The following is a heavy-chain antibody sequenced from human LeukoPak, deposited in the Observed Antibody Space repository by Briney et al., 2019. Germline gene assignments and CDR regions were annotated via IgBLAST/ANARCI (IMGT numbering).Heavy chain of an antibody. CDR3: AKEIYGDSTGARFQH. D-gene: IGHD4-17*01. Sequence: PGGSLRLSCAASGFTFNKYAMNWVRQPPGKGLEWVSSIAGTGGSTYYADSVKGRFTISRDNSKNTLYLQMNSLRAEDTAVYYCAKEIYGDSTGARFQHWGQGTLLTVSS. J-gene: IGHJ1*01. CDR1: GFTFNKYA. V-gene: IGHV3-23*01. CDR2: IAGTGGST.